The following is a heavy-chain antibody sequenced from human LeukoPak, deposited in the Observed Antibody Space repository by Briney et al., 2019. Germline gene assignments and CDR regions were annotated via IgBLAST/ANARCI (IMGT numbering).Heavy chain of an antibody. Sequence: AAVKLCCTASGYTFTGYYMHWVRQPPGQGLEWMGWISPYSGGTTYAQNFQGRVTMTRDTSISTAYMELSSLTSDDTAVYYCARKSGYTYSFDYWGQVALGPVSS. CDR3: ARKSGYTYSFDY. CDR2: ISPYSGGT. J-gene: IGHJ4*02. CDR1: GYTFTGYY. V-gene: IGHV1-2*02. D-gene: IGHD5-18*01.